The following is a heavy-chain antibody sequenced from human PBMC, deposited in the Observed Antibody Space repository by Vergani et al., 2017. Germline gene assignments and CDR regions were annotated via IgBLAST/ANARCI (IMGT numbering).Heavy chain of an antibody. V-gene: IGHV3-23*01. J-gene: IGHJ5*01. CDR3: AKGGWNYWFDS. Sequence: EVQLLESGGDLVQPGGSLRLSCAASGFSFTTYAMSWVHQAPGKGPEWVSTINTNGDYTRYGDSVKGRFTISRDNSKSTLYLQMNSLRAEDTAIYYCAKGGWNYWFDSWGQGTLVIVS. CDR1: GFSFTTYA. CDR2: INTNGDYT. D-gene: IGHD1-1*01.